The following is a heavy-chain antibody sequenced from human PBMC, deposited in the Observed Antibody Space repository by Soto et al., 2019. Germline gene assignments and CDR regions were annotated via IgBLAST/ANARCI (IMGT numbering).Heavy chain of an antibody. CDR1: GYTFTNYA. D-gene: IGHD2-15*01. CDR2: INPGNGNT. Sequence: ASVKVSCKASGYTFTNYAMHWVRQAPGQRLEWMGWINPGNGNTKYSQKFQGRVTISRDTSASTAYMELSSLRSEDTAVYYCAREQVVVATTPHWYFDLWGRGTLVTVSS. J-gene: IGHJ2*01. V-gene: IGHV1-3*01. CDR3: AREQVVVATTPHWYFDL.